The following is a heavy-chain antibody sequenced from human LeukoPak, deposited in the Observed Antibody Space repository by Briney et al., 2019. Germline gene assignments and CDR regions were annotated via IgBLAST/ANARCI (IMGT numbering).Heavy chain of an antibody. CDR3: ARLGTSATYFEF. CDR1: GYSFTTYW. Sequence: GESLKISCRGSGYSFTTYWIGWVRQMPGKGLEWMAIIYPGDSDTRYSPSFQGQVTISADKSISTAYLQWSSLTASDTAMYYCARLGTSATYFEFWGQGTLVTVSS. D-gene: IGHD2-15*01. J-gene: IGHJ4*02. CDR2: IYPGDSDT. V-gene: IGHV5-51*01.